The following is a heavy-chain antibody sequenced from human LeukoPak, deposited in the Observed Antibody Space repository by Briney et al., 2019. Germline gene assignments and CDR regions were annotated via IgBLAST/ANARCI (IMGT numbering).Heavy chain of an antibody. CDR1: GFTFSSYS. V-gene: IGHV3-21*01. CDR2: ISSSSSYI. J-gene: IGHJ4*02. D-gene: IGHD2-2*02. Sequence: GGSLRLSCAASGFTFSSYSMNWVRQAPGKGLEWVSSISSSSSYIYYADSVKGRFTISRDSAKNSLYLQMNSLRAEDTAVYYCAREPDIVVVPAAIPDYWGQGTLVTVSS. CDR3: AREPDIVVVPAAIPDY.